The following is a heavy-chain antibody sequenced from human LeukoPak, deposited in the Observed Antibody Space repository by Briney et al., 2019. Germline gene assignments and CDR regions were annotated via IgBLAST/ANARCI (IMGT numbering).Heavy chain of an antibody. D-gene: IGHD1/OR15-1a*01. CDR3: VRNSPDGWD. CDR1: GFRFSNSW. Sequence: GGSLRLSCAASGFRFSNSWMYWVRQGPGKGPVWVSRMKTDGTRIEYADSVKGRFTISRDNAKNSLYLQMSSLRAEDTAVYYCVRNSPDGWDWGQGTLVTVSS. V-gene: IGHV3-74*01. J-gene: IGHJ4*02. CDR2: MKTDGTRI.